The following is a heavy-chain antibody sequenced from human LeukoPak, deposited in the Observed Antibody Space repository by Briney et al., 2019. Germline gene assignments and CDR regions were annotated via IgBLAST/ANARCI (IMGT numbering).Heavy chain of an antibody. D-gene: IGHD2/OR15-2a*01. CDR1: GFTFSRYW. CDR2: INHDGSMI. V-gene: IGHV3-74*01. CDR3: ARTTYYARDDGRSFYRPFES. J-gene: IGHJ4*02. Sequence: PGGSLRLSCAGSGFTFSRYWMHWVRQAPGKGLVWVSRINHDGSMIKYAASVKGRFSISRDNAKNTLYLQMNSLKVEDTAVYYCARTTYYARDDGRSFYRPFESWGQGTLVTVSS.